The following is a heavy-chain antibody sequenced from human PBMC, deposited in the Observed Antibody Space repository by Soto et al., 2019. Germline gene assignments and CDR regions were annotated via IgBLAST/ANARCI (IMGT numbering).Heavy chain of an antibody. Sequence: PGGSLRLSCAASGFTFSDYYMSWIRQAPGKGLEWVSYITSSGSTIYYADSVKGRFTISRDNAKNSLYLQMNSLRAVDTAVYYCARDREWEPSQEGFDYWGQGTLVTVSS. CDR2: ITSSGSTI. CDR1: GFTFSDYY. CDR3: ARDREWEPSQEGFDY. D-gene: IGHD1-26*01. V-gene: IGHV3-11*01. J-gene: IGHJ4*02.